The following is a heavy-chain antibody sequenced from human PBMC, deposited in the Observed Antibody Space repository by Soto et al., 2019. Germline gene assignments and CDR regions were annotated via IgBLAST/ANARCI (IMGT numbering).Heavy chain of an antibody. CDR3: ARGTSARGYYGY. CDR1: GGSISSYY. V-gene: IGHV4-4*07. J-gene: IGHJ4*02. Sequence: ERLCRSGPGSGGSISSYYWSWIRQPSGKGLEWIGRIYTSGNTNYNPSLKSRVTLSVDTSKNQFSLKLSSVTAADTAVYYCARGTSARGYYGYWGQGTLVTVSS. CDR2: IYTSGNT. D-gene: IGHD3-3*01.